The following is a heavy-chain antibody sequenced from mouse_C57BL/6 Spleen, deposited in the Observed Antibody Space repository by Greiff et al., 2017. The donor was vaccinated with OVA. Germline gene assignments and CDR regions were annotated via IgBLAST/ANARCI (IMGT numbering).Heavy chain of an antibody. CDR3: ARGRSGYLDY. Sequence: EVKLQESEGGLVQPGSSMKLSCTASGFTFSDYYMAWVRQVPEKGLEWVANINYDGSSTYYLDSLKSRFIISRDNAKNILYLQMSSLKSEDTATYYCARGRSGYLDYWGQGTTLTVSS. CDR2: INYDGSST. CDR1: GFTFSDYY. V-gene: IGHV5-16*01. J-gene: IGHJ2*01. D-gene: IGHD1-3*01.